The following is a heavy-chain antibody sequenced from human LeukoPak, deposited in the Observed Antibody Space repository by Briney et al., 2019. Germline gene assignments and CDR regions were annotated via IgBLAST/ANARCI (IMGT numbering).Heavy chain of an antibody. CDR2: IYYSGST. D-gene: IGHD5-18*01. V-gene: IGHV4-39*01. Sequence: PSETLSRNCTVSGGPISSSSYSWGWIRQPPGEGLEWIGSIYYSGSTYYNPSLKSRVTISVDTSKNQFSLKLSSVTAADTAVYYCARHQRGAAMVKEFDYWGQGTLVTVSS. CDR1: GGPISSSSYS. J-gene: IGHJ4*02. CDR3: ARHQRGAAMVKEFDY.